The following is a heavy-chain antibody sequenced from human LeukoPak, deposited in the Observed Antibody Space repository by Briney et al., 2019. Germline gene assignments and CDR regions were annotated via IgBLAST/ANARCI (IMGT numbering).Heavy chain of an antibody. V-gene: IGHV3-11*06. CDR3: ARLWSIAAAGTADY. CDR2: SSSSGSYT. CDR1: GFTLSDHY. Sequence: GGSLRLSCVASGFTLSDHYMTWIRQAPGKGLEWLSYSSSSGSYTNYADSVKGRFTISRDNAKNSLYLQMNSLRGEDTAVSYCARLWSIAAAGTADYWGQGTLVTVSS. J-gene: IGHJ4*02. D-gene: IGHD6-13*01.